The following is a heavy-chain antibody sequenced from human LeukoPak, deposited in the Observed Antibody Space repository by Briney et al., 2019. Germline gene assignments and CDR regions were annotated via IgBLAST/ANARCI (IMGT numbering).Heavy chain of an antibody. J-gene: IGHJ4*02. V-gene: IGHV1-3*01. CDR2: INAGNGNT. CDR3: ACIAAAGLPGLDY. D-gene: IGHD6-13*01. CDR1: GYTFTSYA. Sequence: GASVKVSCKASGYTFTSYAMHWVRQAPGQRLEWMGWINAGNGNTKYSQKFQGRVTITRDTSASTAYMELSSLRSEDTAVYYCACIAAAGLPGLDYWGQGTLVTVSS.